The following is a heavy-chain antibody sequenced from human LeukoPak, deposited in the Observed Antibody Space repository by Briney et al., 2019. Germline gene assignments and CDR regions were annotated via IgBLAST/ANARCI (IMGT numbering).Heavy chain of an antibody. CDR3: AREGGSYYPHYYFDY. Sequence: SETLSLTCTVSGGSISSYYWSWIRQPPGKGLEWIGYIYYSGSTNYNPSLKSRVTISVDTSENQFSLKLSSVTAADTAVYYCAREGGSYYPHYYFDYWGQGTLVTVSS. V-gene: IGHV4-59*01. CDR1: GGSISSYY. CDR2: IYYSGST. J-gene: IGHJ4*02. D-gene: IGHD1-26*01.